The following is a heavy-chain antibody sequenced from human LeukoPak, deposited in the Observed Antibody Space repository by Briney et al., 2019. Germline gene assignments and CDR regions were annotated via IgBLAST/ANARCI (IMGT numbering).Heavy chain of an antibody. D-gene: IGHD3-9*01. CDR3: ARGLRYFDWFDY. V-gene: IGHV4-59*12. Sequence: SETLSLTCTVSGGSISSYYWSWVRQPPQKGLEWIGYIYYSGATNYNPSLKSRVTMSVDTSKNQFSLKLSSVTAADTAVYYCARGLRYFDWFDYWGQGTLVTVSS. CDR2: IYYSGAT. CDR1: GGSISSYY. J-gene: IGHJ4*02.